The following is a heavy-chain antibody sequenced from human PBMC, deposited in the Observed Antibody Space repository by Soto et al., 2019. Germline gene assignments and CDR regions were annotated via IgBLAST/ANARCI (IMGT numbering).Heavy chain of an antibody. D-gene: IGHD2-8*01. CDR2: IGTAGDT. Sequence: GGSLRLSCAASGFTFSSYDMHWVRQATGKGLEWVSAIGTAGDTYYPGSVKGRFTISRENAKNSLYLQMNSLRAGDTAVYYCARGYCTNGVCWGGYYGMDVWGQGTTVTVSS. CDR3: ARGYCTNGVCWGGYYGMDV. CDR1: GFTFSSYD. J-gene: IGHJ6*02. V-gene: IGHV3-13*01.